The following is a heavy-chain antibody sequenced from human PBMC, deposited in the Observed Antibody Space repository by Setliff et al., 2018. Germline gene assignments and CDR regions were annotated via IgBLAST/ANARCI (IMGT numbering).Heavy chain of an antibody. CDR3: ARAVTYSNRWYDVGAFDI. Sequence: SETLSLTCTVSGDSMSNNHWTWIRQPPGKGLEWIGYIYTSGSSGSTNYNSSLKSRVTISVDMSKNQFSLQLTSLTAADTAVYYCARAVTYSNRWYDVGAFDIWGQGTMVTVSS. CDR1: GDSMSNNH. D-gene: IGHD6-13*01. V-gene: IGHV4-4*08. J-gene: IGHJ3*02. CDR2: IYTSGSSGST.